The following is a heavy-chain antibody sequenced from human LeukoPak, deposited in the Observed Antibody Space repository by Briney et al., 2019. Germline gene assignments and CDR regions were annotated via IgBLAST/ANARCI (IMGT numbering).Heavy chain of an antibody. Sequence: SETLSLTCTVSGGSISSYYWSWIRQPPGKRLEWIGYIYYSGSTNYNPSLKSRVTISVDRSKNQFSLKLSSVTAADTAVYYCARDSVESGYDSWWFDPWGQGTLVTVSS. CDR1: GGSISSYY. D-gene: IGHD5-12*01. CDR2: IYYSGST. J-gene: IGHJ5*02. CDR3: ARDSVESGYDSWWFDP. V-gene: IGHV4-59*12.